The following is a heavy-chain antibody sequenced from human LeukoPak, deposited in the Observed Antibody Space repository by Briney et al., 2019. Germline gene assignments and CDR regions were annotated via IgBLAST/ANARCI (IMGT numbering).Heavy chain of an antibody. D-gene: IGHD3-22*01. CDR3: AKEAVNYYDSSGYFDDAFDI. CDR1: GFTFSSYA. CDR2: ISYDGSNK. V-gene: IGHV3-30-3*01. J-gene: IGHJ3*02. Sequence: GGSLRLSCAASGFTFSSYAMHWVRQAPGKGLEWVALISYDGSNKYYADSVKGRFTISRDNSKNTLYLQMNSLRAEDTAVYYCAKEAVNYYDSSGYFDDAFDIWGQGTMVTVSS.